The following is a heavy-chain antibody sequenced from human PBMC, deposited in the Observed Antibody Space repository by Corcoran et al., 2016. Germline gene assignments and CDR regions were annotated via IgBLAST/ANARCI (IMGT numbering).Heavy chain of an antibody. CDR1: GYTFTSYY. V-gene: IGHV1-46*01. Sequence: QVQLVQSGAEVKKPGASVKVSCKASGYTFTSYYMHWVRQAPGQGLEWMGIINPSGGSTSYAQKFQGRVTMTRDTSTSTVYMELSSLRSEDTAVYYCARDFDRVVVTTKGAFDIWGQGTMVTVSS. CDR3: ARDFDRVVVTTKGAFDI. CDR2: INPSGGST. D-gene: IGHD2-21*02. J-gene: IGHJ3*02.